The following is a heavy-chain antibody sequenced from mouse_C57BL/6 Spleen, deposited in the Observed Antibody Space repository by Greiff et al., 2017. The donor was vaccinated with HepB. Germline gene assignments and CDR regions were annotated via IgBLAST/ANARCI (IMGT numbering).Heavy chain of an antibody. J-gene: IGHJ1*03. V-gene: IGHV5-12*01. CDR3: VRQTDGYYRYFDV. CDR1: GFTFSDYY. CDR2: ISNGGGST. D-gene: IGHD2-3*01. Sequence: EVQRVESGGGLVQPGGSLKLSCAASGFTFSDYYMYWVRQTPEKRLEWVAYISNGGGSTYYPDTVKGRFTISRDNAKNTLYLQMSRLKSEDTAMYYCVRQTDGYYRYFDVWGTGTTVTVSS.